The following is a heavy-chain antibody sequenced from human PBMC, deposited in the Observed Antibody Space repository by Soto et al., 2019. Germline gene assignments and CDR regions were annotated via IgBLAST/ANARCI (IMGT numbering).Heavy chain of an antibody. CDR3: ARRYGYAFDI. CDR1: GGSISSYY. V-gene: IGHV4-59*01. J-gene: IGHJ3*02. CDR2: INYSGST. Sequence: QVQLQESGPGLVKPSETLSLTCTVSGGSISSYYWSWIRQPPGKGLEWIGYINYSGSTNYNPSLKSRVTISVDTSKNQFSLKLSSVTAVDTAVYYCARRYGYAFDIWGQGTMVTVSS. D-gene: IGHD4-17*01.